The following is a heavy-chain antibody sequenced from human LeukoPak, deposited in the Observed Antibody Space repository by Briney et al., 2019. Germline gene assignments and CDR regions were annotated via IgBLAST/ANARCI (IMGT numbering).Heavy chain of an antibody. J-gene: IGHJ6*03. CDR1: GGSFSGYY. CDR2: INHSGST. V-gene: IGHV4-34*01. D-gene: IGHD6-6*01. CDR3: ARLEYSSSRYYYYYMDV. Sequence: SETLSLTCAVYGGSFSGYYWSWIRQPPGKGLEWIGEINHSGSTNYNPSLKSRVTISVDTSKNQFSLKLSSVTAADTAVYYCARLEYSSSRYYYYYMDVWAKGPRSPSP.